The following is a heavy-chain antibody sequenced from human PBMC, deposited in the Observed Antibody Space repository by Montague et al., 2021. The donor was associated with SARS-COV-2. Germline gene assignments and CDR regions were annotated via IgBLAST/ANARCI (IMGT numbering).Heavy chain of an antibody. D-gene: IGHD4-11*01. CDR2: INHSGST. CDR1: GGSFSGYY. J-gene: IGHJ6*02. Sequence: SETLSLTCAVYGGSFSGYYWTWIRQSPSKGLEWIGEINHSGSTNYNPSLKSRVTISVDTSKNQFSLKLSSVTAADTAVYYCACGEITTRCLIYYYGMDVWGQGTTVTVSS. CDR3: ACGEITTRCLIYYYGMDV. V-gene: IGHV4-34*01.